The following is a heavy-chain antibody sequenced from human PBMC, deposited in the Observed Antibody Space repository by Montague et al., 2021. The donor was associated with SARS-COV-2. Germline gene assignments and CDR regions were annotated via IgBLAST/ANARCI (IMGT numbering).Heavy chain of an antibody. CDR3: ARAVVGAKTATIES. J-gene: IGHJ4*02. Sequence: SETLSLTCSVPGGSINNYFWGWIRQSPGKGLEWVGYMHSTGSTAYNPSLKSRVIISVDTPKTQISLKLSSVSAADTALYYCARAVVGAKTATIESWGQGTLVTVSS. D-gene: IGHD2-15*01. CDR1: GGSINNYF. V-gene: IGHV4-59*01. CDR2: MHSTGST.